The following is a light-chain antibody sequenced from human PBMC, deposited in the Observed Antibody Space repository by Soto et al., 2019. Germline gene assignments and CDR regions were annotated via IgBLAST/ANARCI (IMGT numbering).Light chain of an antibody. CDR1: QSVSSN. J-gene: IGKJ1*01. CDR3: QQRSNWTKT. V-gene: IGKV3-11*01. Sequence: EIVMTQSPATLSVSPGERATLSSRASQSVSSNLAWYQQKPGQAPRLLIYDASNRATRIPASFSGSGSGTDFTLTISSLEPEDFAVYYCQQRSNWTKTFGRGTKGDIK. CDR2: DAS.